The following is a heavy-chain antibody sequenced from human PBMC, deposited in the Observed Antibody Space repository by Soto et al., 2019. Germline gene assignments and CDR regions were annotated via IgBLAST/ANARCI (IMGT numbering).Heavy chain of an antibody. V-gene: IGHV5-10-1*01. CDR2: IDPSDSYT. CDR1: GYSFTSYW. J-gene: IGHJ6*02. D-gene: IGHD3-9*01. CDR3: ALVGRITIFFEYRMDL. Sequence: GESLKISCKGSGYSFTSYWISWVRQMPGKGLEWMGRIDPSDSYTNYSPSFQGHVTISADKSISTAYLQWSSLKASDTAMYYCALVGRITIFFEYRMDLWGPGPRVTVSS.